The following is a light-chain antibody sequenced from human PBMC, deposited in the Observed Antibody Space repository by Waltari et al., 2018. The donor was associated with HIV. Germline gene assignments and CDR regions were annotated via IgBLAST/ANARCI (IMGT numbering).Light chain of an antibody. V-gene: IGLV3-1*01. CDR2: QDS. CDR3: QAWDSSTGGYVV. Sequence: SYELTQPPSVSVSPGQTASITCSGDTLGDKYACWYQQKPGQSPVLVIYQDSKRPSGIPERFSGSNSGNTATLTISGTQAMDEADYYCQAWDSSTGGYVVFGGGTKLTVL. CDR1: TLGDKY. J-gene: IGLJ2*01.